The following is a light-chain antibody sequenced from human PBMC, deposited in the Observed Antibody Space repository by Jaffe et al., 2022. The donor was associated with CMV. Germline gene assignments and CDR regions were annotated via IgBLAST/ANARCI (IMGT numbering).Light chain of an antibody. CDR1: SSNIGSNY. J-gene: IGLJ3*02. Sequence: QSVLTQPPSASGTPGQRVTISCSGSSSNIGSNYVYWYQQLPGTAPKLLIYRNDQRPSGVPDRFSGSKSGTSASLAISGLRSDDEADYYCAAWDDNLSGVFGGGTKLTVL. V-gene: IGLV1-47*01. CDR3: AAWDDNLSGV. CDR2: RND.